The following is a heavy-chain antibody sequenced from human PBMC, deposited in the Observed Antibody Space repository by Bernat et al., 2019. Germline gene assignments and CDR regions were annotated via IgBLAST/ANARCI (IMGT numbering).Heavy chain of an antibody. V-gene: IGHV4-39*01. J-gene: IGHJ4*02. CDR1: GGSISSSSYY. D-gene: IGHD5-24*01. Sequence: QLQLQESGPGLVKPSETLSLTCTVSGGSISSSSYYWGWIRQPPGKGLEWIGSIYYSGSTYYNPSLKSRVTISVDTSKNQFSLKLSSVTAADTAVYYCARHTDSLGWLLNYFDYWGQGTLVTVSS. CDR3: ARHTDSLGWLLNYFDY. CDR2: IYYSGST.